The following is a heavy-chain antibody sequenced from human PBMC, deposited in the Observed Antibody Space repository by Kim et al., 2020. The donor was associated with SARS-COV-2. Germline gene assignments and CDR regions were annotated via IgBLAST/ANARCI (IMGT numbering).Heavy chain of an antibody. CDR1: GDTFTSYG. D-gene: IGHD3-22*01. V-gene: IGHV1-18*01. CDR2: ISAYNGNT. CDR3: ARGFRSSGYYTDNWFDP. Sequence: ASVKVSCKASGDTFTSYGISWVRQAPGQGLEWMGWISAYNGNTNYAQKLQGRVTITTDTSTSTAYMELRSLRSDDTAVYYCARGFRSSGYYTDNWFDPWGQGTLVTVSS. J-gene: IGHJ5*02.